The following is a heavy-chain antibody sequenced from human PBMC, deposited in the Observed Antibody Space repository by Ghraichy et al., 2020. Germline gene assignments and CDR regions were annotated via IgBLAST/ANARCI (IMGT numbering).Heavy chain of an antibody. CDR1: GGSISSGGYS. J-gene: IGHJ6*03. CDR3: ARVGMTTVTTSTPEYYYYYYYMDV. V-gene: IGHV4-30-2*01. CDR2: IYHSGST. D-gene: IGHD4-17*01. Sequence: SETLSLTCAVSGGSISSGGYSWSWIRQPPGKGLEWIGYIYHSGSTYYNPSLKSRVTISVDRSKNQFSLKLSSVTAADTAVYYCARVGMTTVTTSTPEYYYYYYYMDVWGKGTTVTVSS.